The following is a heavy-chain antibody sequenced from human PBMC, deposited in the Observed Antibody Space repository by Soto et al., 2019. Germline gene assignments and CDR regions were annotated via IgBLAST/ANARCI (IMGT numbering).Heavy chain of an antibody. J-gene: IGHJ4*02. Sequence: SETLSLTCTVSGGSISSYYWSWIRQPLGKGLEWIGYIYYSGSTNYNPSLKSRVTISVDTSKNQFSLKLSSVTAADTAVYYCAREKVTVTIFGVVIKGYFDYWGQGTLVTVS. CDR3: AREKVTVTIFGVVIKGYFDY. D-gene: IGHD3-3*01. V-gene: IGHV4-59*01. CDR2: IYYSGST. CDR1: GGSISSYY.